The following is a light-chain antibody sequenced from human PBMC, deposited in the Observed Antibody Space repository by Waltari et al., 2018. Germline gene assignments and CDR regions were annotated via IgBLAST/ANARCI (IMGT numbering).Light chain of an antibody. CDR1: SSDVGSYNL. Sequence: QSALTQPASVSGSPGQSITISCTGTSSDVGSYNLVSWYRQHPGKAPKLLIYEVSKRPSGVSTRFSGSKSGNAASLTISGLQAEDEADYYCCSYAGSSTPYVFGTGTKVTVL. J-gene: IGLJ1*01. CDR2: EVS. CDR3: CSYAGSSTPYV. V-gene: IGLV2-23*02.